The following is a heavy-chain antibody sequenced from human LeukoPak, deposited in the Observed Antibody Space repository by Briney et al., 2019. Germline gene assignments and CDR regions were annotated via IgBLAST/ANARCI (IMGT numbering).Heavy chain of an antibody. J-gene: IGHJ4*02. CDR1: GGSFSGYY. CDR3: ARGGDYDFWSGYEDLYYFDY. V-gene: IGHV4-34*01. Sequence: SETLSLTCAVYGGSFSGYYWSWIRQPPGKGLEWIGEINHSGSTNYNPSLKSRVTISVDTSKNQFSLELSSVTAADTAVYYCARGGDYDFWSGYEDLYYFDYWGQGTLVTVSS. CDR2: INHSGST. D-gene: IGHD3-3*01.